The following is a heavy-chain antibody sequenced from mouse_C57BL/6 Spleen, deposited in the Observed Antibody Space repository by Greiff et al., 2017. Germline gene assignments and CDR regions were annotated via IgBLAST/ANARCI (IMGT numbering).Heavy chain of an antibody. V-gene: IGHV1-50*01. J-gene: IGHJ2*01. CDR3: AIYEGYYVYYFDY. CDR2: VDPSDSYT. CDR1: GYTFTSYW. Sequence: QVQLQQPGAELVKPGASVKLSCKASGYTFTSYWMQWVKQRPGQGLEWIGEVDPSDSYTNYNQKFKGKATLTVDTSSSTAYMQLSSLASEDSAVYYCAIYEGYYVYYFDYWGQGTTLTVSS. D-gene: IGHD2-3*01.